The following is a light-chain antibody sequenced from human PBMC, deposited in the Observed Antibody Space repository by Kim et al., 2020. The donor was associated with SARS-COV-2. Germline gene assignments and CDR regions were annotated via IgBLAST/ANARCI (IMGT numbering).Light chain of an antibody. V-gene: IGLV2-8*01. Sequence: GQSGTISCTGTSSDVGGYNYVSWYQHHPGKAPKVLIYEVTQRPSGVPDRFSGSKSGNTASLTVSGLLAEDEADYYCSSYGGSHTLVFGGGTKLTVL. CDR2: EVT. J-gene: IGLJ2*01. CDR1: SSDVGGYNY. CDR3: SSYGGSHTLV.